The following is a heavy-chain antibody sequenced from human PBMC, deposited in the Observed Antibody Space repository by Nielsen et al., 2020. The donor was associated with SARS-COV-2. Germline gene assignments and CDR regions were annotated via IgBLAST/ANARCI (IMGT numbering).Heavy chain of an antibody. Sequence: WVRQAPGQRLEWMGWINAGNGNTKYSQKFQGRVTITRDTSASTAYMELSSLRSEDTAVYYCARDIGLLWFGDMGDYWGQGTLVTVSS. CDR3: ARDIGLLWFGDMGDY. V-gene: IGHV1-3*01. J-gene: IGHJ4*02. CDR2: INAGNGNT. D-gene: IGHD3-10*01.